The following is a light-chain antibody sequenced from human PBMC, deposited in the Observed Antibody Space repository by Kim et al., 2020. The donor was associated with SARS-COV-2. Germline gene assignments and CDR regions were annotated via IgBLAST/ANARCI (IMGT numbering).Light chain of an antibody. CDR1: LRVTSY. Sequence: MPPGEPPPPSCRARLRVTSYLASYQPTPGHAPRLLISDASNSATALPARFSGSGSGTHFTLTISSLEPEDFAVYYCQQRSNWPYTFGQGTKLEI. CDR2: DAS. J-gene: IGKJ2*01. V-gene: IGKV3-11*01. CDR3: QQRSNWPYT.